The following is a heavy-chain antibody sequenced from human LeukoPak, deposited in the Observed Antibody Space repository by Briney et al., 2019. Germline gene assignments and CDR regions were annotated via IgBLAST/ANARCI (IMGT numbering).Heavy chain of an antibody. J-gene: IGHJ6*02. CDR1: GFTFSSYS. V-gene: IGHV3-30*03. Sequence: PGGSLRLSCAASGFTFSSYSMHWVRQAPGKGLEWVAVISYDGSNKYYADSVKGRFTISRDNSKNTLYLQMNSLRAEDTAVYYCARDRIVVVPAAIHGMDVWGQGTTVTVSS. CDR2: ISYDGSNK. D-gene: IGHD2-2*02. CDR3: ARDRIVVVPAAIHGMDV.